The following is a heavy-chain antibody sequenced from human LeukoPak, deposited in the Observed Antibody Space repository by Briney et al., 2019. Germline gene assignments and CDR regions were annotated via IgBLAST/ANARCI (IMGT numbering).Heavy chain of an antibody. CDR2: INPSGGST. J-gene: IGHJ4*02. V-gene: IGHV1-46*01. D-gene: IGHD6-13*01. Sequence: GASVKVSCKASGYTFTNYYMHWVRQAPGQGLEWMGMINPSGGSTSYAQKFQGRLTMTRVTSTSTVYMGLSSLRSEDTAVYYCARGSSSSPSGYFDYWGQGTLVTVSS. CDR1: GYTFTNYY. CDR3: ARGSSSSPSGYFDY.